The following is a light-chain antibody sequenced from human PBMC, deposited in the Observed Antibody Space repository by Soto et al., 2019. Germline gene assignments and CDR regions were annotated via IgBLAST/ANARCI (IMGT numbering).Light chain of an antibody. V-gene: IGKV3-11*01. CDR2: DAS. CDR1: QNVYTY. CDR3: QPRSNWPLT. J-gene: IGKJ4*01. Sequence: EIVLTQSPATLSLSPGERATLSCRASQNVYTYLAWYQQKPGQAPRLLIYDASNRATGIPARFSGSGSGTDFTLTISSLEPEDFAVYYCQPRSNWPLTFGGGTKVDIK.